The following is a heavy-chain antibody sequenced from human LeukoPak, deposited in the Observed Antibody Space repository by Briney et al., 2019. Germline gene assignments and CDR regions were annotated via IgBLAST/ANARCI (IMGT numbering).Heavy chain of an antibody. CDR2: ISSSGGST. Sequence: GGSLRLSCAASGFTFSSYAMSWVRQAPGKGLEWVSAISSSGGSTYYADSVKGRFTISRDNSKNTLYLQMNSLRAEDTAVYYCAKIPGVGLGYCSGGSCYSVYWGQGTLVTVSS. CDR1: GFTFSSYA. CDR3: AKIPGVGLGYCSGGSCYSVY. V-gene: IGHV3-23*01. D-gene: IGHD2-15*01. J-gene: IGHJ4*02.